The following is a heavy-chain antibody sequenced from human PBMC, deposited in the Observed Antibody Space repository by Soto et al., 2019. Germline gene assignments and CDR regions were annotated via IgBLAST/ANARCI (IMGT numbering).Heavy chain of an antibody. CDR2: IYHSGST. CDR1: GGSISSGGYS. J-gene: IGHJ5*02. Sequence: TLSLTCAVSGGSISSGGYSWSWIRQPPGKGLEWIGYIYHSGSTYYNPSLKSRVTISVDRSKNQFSLKLSSVTAADTAVYYCARELELRFDPWGQGTLVTVSS. CDR3: ARELELRFDP. V-gene: IGHV4-30-2*01. D-gene: IGHD1-7*01.